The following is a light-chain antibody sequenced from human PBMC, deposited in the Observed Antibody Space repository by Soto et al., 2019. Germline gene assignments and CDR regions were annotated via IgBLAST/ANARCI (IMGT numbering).Light chain of an antibody. CDR2: AAS. V-gene: IGKV1-39*01. CDR3: QQSYSTPFI. CDR1: QSISSY. J-gene: IGKJ3*01. Sequence: DIQMTQPPSSVSASVGDRVTITCRASQSISSYLNWYQQKPGKAPKLLIYAASSLQSGVPSRFSGSGSGTDFTLTISSLQPEDVATYYCQQSYSTPFIFGPGTKVYIK.